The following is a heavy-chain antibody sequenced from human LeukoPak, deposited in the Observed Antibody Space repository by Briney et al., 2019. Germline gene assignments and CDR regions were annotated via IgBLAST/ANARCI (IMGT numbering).Heavy chain of an antibody. V-gene: IGHV3-21*05. D-gene: IGHD3-9*01. CDR1: GFTFSSYS. J-gene: IGHJ4*02. CDR3: ASAVYDILTGYYRY. CDR2: IISSISYI. Sequence: GGSLRLSCEASGFTFSSYSMNWVRQAPGKGLEWVSYIISSISYIYYADSVKGRFTIVRHNPKNSTYLQMNSLRAEGTAVYYCASAVYDILTGYYRYWGQGTLVTVSS.